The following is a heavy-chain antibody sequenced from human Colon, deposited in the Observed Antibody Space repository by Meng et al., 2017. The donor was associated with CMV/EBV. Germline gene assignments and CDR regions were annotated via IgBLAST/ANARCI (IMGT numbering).Heavy chain of an antibody. CDR2: ISSSGSFI. CDR1: GFPFSSYE. D-gene: IGHD2-15*01. Sequence: GESLKISCAASGFPFSSYEMNWVRQAPGKGLEWVSYISSSGSFIHYADSVKVRFTISRDNAKNSLYLQMNSRRAEDTSVYYCVRATPRGGSYFDYWGQGTLVTVSS. J-gene: IGHJ4*02. CDR3: VRATPRGGSYFDY. V-gene: IGHV3-48*03.